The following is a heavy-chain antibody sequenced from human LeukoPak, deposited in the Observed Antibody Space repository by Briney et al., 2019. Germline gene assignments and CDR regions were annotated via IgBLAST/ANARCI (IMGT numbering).Heavy chain of an antibody. V-gene: IGHV1-46*01. CDR2: ISPSGTST. J-gene: IGHJ3*02. CDR1: GYTFTGYY. Sequence: ASVKVSCKASGYTFTGYYMHWVRQARGQGLEWMGIISPSGTSTTYAQNFQGRVTMTRDMSTSTVYMELSSLKSEDTAVYYCARGSSRSPRDAFDIWGQGTMVTVSS. CDR3: ARGSSRSPRDAFDI.